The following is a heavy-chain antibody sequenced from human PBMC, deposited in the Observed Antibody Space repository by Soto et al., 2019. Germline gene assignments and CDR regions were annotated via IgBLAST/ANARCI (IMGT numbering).Heavy chain of an antibody. CDR3: ATPPRARAYCSSTSCYSEALDY. CDR1: GFTFSSYA. CDR2: ISGSGGST. V-gene: IGHV3-23*01. Sequence: EVQLLESGGGLVQPGGSLRLSCAASGFTFSSYAMSWVRQAPGKGLEWVSAISGSGGSTYYADSVKGRFTISRDNSKNTLYLQMNSLRAEDTAVYYCATPPRARAYCSSTSCYSEALDYWGQGTLVTVSS. D-gene: IGHD2-2*01. J-gene: IGHJ4*02.